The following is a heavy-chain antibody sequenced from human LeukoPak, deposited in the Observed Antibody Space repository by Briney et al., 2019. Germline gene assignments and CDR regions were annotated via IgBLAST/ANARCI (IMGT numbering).Heavy chain of an antibody. J-gene: IGHJ1*01. CDR1: GYTLTDYG. V-gene: IGHV1-18*01. Sequence: ASVKVSCKASGYTLTDYGLSWVRQAPGQGLEWMGWIYTYNGNANYAQTFQGRVTLTSDTSTTTVYMELRNLTSDDTAVYYCARESSPVAGMALFWGEGSLVTVSS. CDR3: ARESSPVAGMALF. D-gene: IGHD6-13*01. CDR2: IYTYNGNA.